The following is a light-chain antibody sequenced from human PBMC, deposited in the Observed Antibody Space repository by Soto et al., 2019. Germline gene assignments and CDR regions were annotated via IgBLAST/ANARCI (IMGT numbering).Light chain of an antibody. J-gene: IGKJ1*01. V-gene: IGKV3-15*01. CDR1: QSVSSN. CDR2: GAS. CDR3: QEYDNWPRT. Sequence: VVAQSLAKMSVSPGERATLSCMASQSVSSNLAWYQQKPGQAPRLLIYGASTRATGIPARFSGSGSGTEFTLTISSLQSEDFAVYCCQEYDNWPRTFGQGTKVDIK.